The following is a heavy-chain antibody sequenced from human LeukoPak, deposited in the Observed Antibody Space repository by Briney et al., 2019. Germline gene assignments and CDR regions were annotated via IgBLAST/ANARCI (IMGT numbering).Heavy chain of an antibody. V-gene: IGHV4-59*12. CDR2: ISYSGST. CDR1: GGSISSYH. CDR3: ARDHSSSSEDY. D-gene: IGHD6-13*01. Sequence: PSETLSLTCTVSGGSISSYHWSWIRQPPGKGLEWIGYISYSGSTNYNPSLKSRVTISVDTSKNQFSLKLNSVTAADTAVYYCARDHSSSSEDYWGQGTLVTVSS. J-gene: IGHJ4*02.